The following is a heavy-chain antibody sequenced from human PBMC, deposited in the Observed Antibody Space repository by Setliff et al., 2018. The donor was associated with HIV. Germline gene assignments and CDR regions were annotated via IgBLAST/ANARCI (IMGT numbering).Heavy chain of an antibody. V-gene: IGHV1-46*01. J-gene: IGHJ6*03. CDR3: ARDGVRGYDSSGYLFSWVRRFHHDYYYYYMDV. CDR1: GYTFTSYY. CDR2: INPSGGST. Sequence: GASVKVSCKATGYTFTSYYMHWVRQAPGQGLEWMGIINPSGGSTSYAQKFQGRVTMTRDTSTSTVYMEPSSLRSEDTAVYYCARDGVRGYDSSGYLFSWVRRFHHDYYYYYMDVWGKGTTVTVSS. D-gene: IGHD3-22*01.